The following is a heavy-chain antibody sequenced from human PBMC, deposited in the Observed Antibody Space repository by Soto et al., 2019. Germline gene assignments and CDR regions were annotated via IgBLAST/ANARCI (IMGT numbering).Heavy chain of an antibody. CDR2: VSGSASTT. D-gene: IGHD4-4*01. J-gene: IGHJ4*02. Sequence: EVQLLESGGGLVQPGGSLRLSCAASGLTFNGYGMSWVRQAPGTGLEWVSAVSGSASTTSYAVSVKGRFTISRDDSNNILFLQMNSLRAGDTAVYYFVTRSRRLQPSLPRLDSWCQGTVLSVPS. CDR1: GLTFNGYG. CDR3: VTRSRRLQPSLPRLDS. V-gene: IGHV3-23*01.